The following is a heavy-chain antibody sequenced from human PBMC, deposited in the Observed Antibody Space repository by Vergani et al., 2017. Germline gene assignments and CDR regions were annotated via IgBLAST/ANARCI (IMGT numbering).Heavy chain of an antibody. CDR2: ISYDGSNK. CDR3: AKEGEYCSGGSCYSDY. CDR1: GFTFSSYA. J-gene: IGHJ4*02. V-gene: IGHV3-30*04. Sequence: VQLVESGGGLVQPGGSLRLSCAASGFTFSSYAMHWVRQAPGKGLEWVAVISYDGSNKYYADSVKGRFTISRDHSKNTLYLQMNSLRAEDTAVYYCAKEGEYCSGGSCYSDYWGQGTLVTVSS. D-gene: IGHD2-15*01.